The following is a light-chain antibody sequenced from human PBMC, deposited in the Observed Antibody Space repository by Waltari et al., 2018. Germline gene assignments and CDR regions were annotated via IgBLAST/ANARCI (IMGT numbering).Light chain of an antibody. CDR1: SSDAGGYNY. J-gene: IGLJ2*01. CDR3: SSYTSSSTLV. V-gene: IGLV2-14*01. Sequence: QSALTQPASVSGSPGQSLTISCTGTSSDAGGYNYVSWYQQHPGKAPTLMIYDVSKRPSGVSNRFSGSKSGNTASLTISGLQAEDEADYYCSSYTSSSTLVFGGGTKLTVL. CDR2: DVS.